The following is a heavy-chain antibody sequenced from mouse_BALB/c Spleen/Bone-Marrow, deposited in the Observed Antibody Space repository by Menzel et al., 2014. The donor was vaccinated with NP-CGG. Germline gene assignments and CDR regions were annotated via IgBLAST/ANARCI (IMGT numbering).Heavy chain of an antibody. Sequence: EVQGVESGGGLVQPGGSLRLSCAPSGFTFTDYYMSWVRQPPGKALEWLGFIRNKPNGYTTEYGASVKGRFTISRDNSQSILYLQMNTLRVEDSATYYCTRDMGSLRFDYWGQGTTLTVSS. J-gene: IGHJ2*01. D-gene: IGHD1-3*01. CDR2: IRNKPNGYTT. CDR3: TRDMGSLRFDY. CDR1: GFTFTDYY. V-gene: IGHV7-3*02.